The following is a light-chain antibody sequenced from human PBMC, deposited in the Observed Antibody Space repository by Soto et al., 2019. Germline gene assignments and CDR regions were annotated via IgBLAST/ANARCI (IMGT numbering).Light chain of an antibody. J-gene: IGKJ5*01. CDR1: QTIITY. V-gene: IGKV3-15*01. Sequence: EIVMTQSPATLSVSPWEIATLSCSASQTIITYLSWYQQKPGQAPRLLIYGASTRATTFPARFSGGGSGTEFTLTISSLPSEDFPVYSCQPYKSWPWTFGQATRLQI. CDR3: QPYKSWPWT. CDR2: GAS.